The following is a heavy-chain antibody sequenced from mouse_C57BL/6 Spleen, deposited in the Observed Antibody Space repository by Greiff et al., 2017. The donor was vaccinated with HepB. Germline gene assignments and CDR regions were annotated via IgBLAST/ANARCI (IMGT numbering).Heavy chain of an antibody. CDR3: ARGGGYDGYYVMDY. V-gene: IGHV1-54*01. CDR1: GYAFTNYL. Sequence: QVHVKQSGAELVRPGTSVKVSCKASGYAFTNYLIEWVKQRPGQGLEWIGVINPGSGGTNYNEKFKGKATLTADKSSSTAYMQLSSLTSEDSAVYFCARGGGYDGYYVMDYWGQGTSVTVSS. D-gene: IGHD2-3*01. CDR2: INPGSGGT. J-gene: IGHJ4*01.